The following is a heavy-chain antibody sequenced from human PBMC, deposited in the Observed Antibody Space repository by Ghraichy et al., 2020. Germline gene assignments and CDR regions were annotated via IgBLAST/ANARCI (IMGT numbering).Heavy chain of an antibody. Sequence: GGSLRLSCAASGFTFSDHYMDWVRQAPGKGLEWVGRSRNKANSYTTEYAASVKGRFTVSRDDSKNSLYLQMDSLKTEDTAVYYCTRLGFGGATPRDFEYWGQGTLVTVSS. V-gene: IGHV3-72*01. J-gene: IGHJ4*02. D-gene: IGHD1-26*01. CDR2: SRNKANSYTT. CDR3: TRLGFGGATPRDFEY. CDR1: GFTFSDHY.